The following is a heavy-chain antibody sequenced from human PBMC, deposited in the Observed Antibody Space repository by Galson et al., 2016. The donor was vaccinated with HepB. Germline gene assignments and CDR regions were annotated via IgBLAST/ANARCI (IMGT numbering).Heavy chain of an antibody. Sequence: SLRLSCAASGFTFSSYAMSWVRQAPGKGLGWVPAISGSGGSTYYADSVKGRFTISRDNSKNTLYLQMNSLRAEDTAVYYCAKIHLAYCGGDCYLFDYWGQGTLVTVSS. J-gene: IGHJ4*02. D-gene: IGHD2-21*01. V-gene: IGHV3-23*01. CDR2: ISGSGGST. CDR1: GFTFSSYA. CDR3: AKIHLAYCGGDCYLFDY.